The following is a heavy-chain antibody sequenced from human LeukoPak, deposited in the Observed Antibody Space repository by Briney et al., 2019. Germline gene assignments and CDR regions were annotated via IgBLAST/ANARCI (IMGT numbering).Heavy chain of an antibody. Sequence: GGSLRLSCAASGVTFSGSPILWVRQASGKGLEWVGRIRSKADNYATAYAASVQGSCTISRDDSKSTAYLQLNSLKTEDTAVYYCTQSNYWGQGALVTVSS. CDR2: IRSKADNYAT. CDR1: GVTFSGSP. J-gene: IGHJ4*02. V-gene: IGHV3-73*01. CDR3: TQSNY.